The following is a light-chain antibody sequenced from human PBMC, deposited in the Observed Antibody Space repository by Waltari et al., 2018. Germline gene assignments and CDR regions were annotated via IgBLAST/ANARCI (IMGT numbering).Light chain of an antibody. J-gene: IGLJ2*01. V-gene: IGLV2-14*01. CDR1: SSDVGGYNY. Sequence: QSALTQPASVSGSPGQSITISCTGPSSDVGGYNYVSRYQQHPGKAPKPMIYDVSKRPSGVSNRFSGSKSGNTASLTISGLQAEDEADYYCSSYTSSSTLVFGGGTKLTVL. CDR3: SSYTSSSTLV. CDR2: DVS.